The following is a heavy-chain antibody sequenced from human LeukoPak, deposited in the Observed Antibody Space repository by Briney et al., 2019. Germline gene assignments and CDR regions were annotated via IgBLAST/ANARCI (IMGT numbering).Heavy chain of an antibody. J-gene: IGHJ4*02. D-gene: IGHD2-2*01. CDR2: IYYSGST. V-gene: IGHV4-59*08. CDR3: ARQDTESRTQRGGFDY. Sequence: PSETLSLTCTVSGGSISSYYWSWIRQPPGKGLEWIGYIYYSGSTNYNSSLKSRVTISVDTSKNKFSLKLSSVTAADTAVYYCARQDTESRTQRGGFDYWGQGTLVTVSS. CDR1: GGSISSYY.